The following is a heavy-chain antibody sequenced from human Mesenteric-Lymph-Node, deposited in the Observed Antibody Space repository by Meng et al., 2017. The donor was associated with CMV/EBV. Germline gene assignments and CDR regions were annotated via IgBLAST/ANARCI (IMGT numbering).Heavy chain of an antibody. J-gene: IGHJ6*02. Sequence: SVKVSCKASGGTFSRNVISWVRQAPGHGLEWMGGIIPVLGTANYAQKFQGRVTITTDESTSTAYMELSSLRSEDTAVYYCASPPPASSSYYYGMDVWGQGTTVTVSS. CDR1: GGTFSRNV. CDR3: ASPPPASSSYYYGMDV. CDR2: IIPVLGTA. V-gene: IGHV1-69*05. D-gene: IGHD6-13*01.